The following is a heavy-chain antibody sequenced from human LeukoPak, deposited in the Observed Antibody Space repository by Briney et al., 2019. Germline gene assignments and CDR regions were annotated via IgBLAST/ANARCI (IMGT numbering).Heavy chain of an antibody. D-gene: IGHD6-13*01. J-gene: IGHJ3*02. Sequence: GGSLRLSCAPSGFTFSSYGMHWVRQAPGKGLEWVALIWYDGSNIYYADSVKGRFTISRDNSKNTPYLQMNSLRGEDTAVYYCARRAADAFDIWGQGTMVTVSS. CDR2: IWYDGSNI. CDR1: GFTFSSYG. V-gene: IGHV3-33*01. CDR3: ARRAADAFDI.